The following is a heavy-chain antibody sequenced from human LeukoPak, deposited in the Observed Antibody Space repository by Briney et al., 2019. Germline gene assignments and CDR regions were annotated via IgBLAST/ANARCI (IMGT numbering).Heavy chain of an antibody. CDR3: AKDSSMVVAATAGAFDI. CDR1: GFTFDDYA. V-gene: IGHV3-9*01. Sequence: GGTLRLSCAASGFTFDDYAMHWVRQAPGKGLEWVSGISWNSGSIGYADSVKGRFTISRDNAKNSLYLQMNSLRAEDTALYYCAKDSSMVVAATAGAFDIWGQGTMVTVSS. D-gene: IGHD2-15*01. CDR2: ISWNSGSI. J-gene: IGHJ3*02.